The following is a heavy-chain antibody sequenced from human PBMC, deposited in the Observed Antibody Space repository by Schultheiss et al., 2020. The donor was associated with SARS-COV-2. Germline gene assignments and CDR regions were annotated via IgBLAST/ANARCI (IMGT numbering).Heavy chain of an antibody. D-gene: IGHD1-1*01. Sequence: SETLSLTCTVSGGSISSSSYYWGWIRQPPGKGLEWIGSIYYSGSTYYNPSLKSRVTISVDMSKNQLSLKLRSVTAADTAVYYCARHLTPGTPSNSFDPWGQGALVTVSS. J-gene: IGHJ5*02. V-gene: IGHV4-39*01. CDR3: ARHLTPGTPSNSFDP. CDR2: IYYSGST. CDR1: GGSISSSSYY.